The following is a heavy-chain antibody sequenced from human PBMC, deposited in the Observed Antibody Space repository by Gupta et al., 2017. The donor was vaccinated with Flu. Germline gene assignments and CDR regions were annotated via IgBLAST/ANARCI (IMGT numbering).Heavy chain of an antibody. CDR3: TRVWEQRRLGYYGMDV. J-gene: IGHJ6*02. CDR2: IRRKAYGGTT. V-gene: IGHV3-49*04. D-gene: IGHD1-26*01. Sequence: EVQLVESGGGLVQLGRSLSHSCTVSGFTFGEYAMRWVRQAPGKGLEGVGFIRRKAYGGTTEYDASVKDRFTISRDDSKSIAYLQMNSLKTEDTAGYYWTRVWEQRRLGYYGMDVWGQGTTVTVSS. CDR1: GFTFGEYA.